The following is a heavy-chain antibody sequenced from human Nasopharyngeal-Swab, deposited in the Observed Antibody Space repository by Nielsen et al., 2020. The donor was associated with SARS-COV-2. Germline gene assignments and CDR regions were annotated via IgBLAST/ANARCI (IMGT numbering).Heavy chain of an antibody. CDR2: VSASGGST. D-gene: IGHD3-10*01. V-gene: IGHV3-23*01. J-gene: IGHJ3*01. CDR1: GFTFNIYA. Sequence: GESLKIPCSASGFTFNIYAMDWVRRAPGRGLQWVTGVSASGGSTYYTDSVKGRFSISRDNSKNTLFLQMHSVRVEDTAVYYCAKDGVFRGDALDLWGQGTMVTVSS. CDR3: AKDGVFRGDALDL.